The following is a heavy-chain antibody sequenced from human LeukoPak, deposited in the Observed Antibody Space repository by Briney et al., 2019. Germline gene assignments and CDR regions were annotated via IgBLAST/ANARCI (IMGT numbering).Heavy chain of an antibody. Sequence: GGSLRLSCAASGFTFSSYAMHWVRQAPGKGLEWVAVISYDGSNKYYADSVKGRFTISRDNSKNALYLQMNSLRAEDTAVYYCARDYYGSGSRGMDVWGQGTTVTVSS. CDR1: GFTFSSYA. V-gene: IGHV3-30-3*01. CDR2: ISYDGSNK. J-gene: IGHJ6*02. CDR3: ARDYYGSGSRGMDV. D-gene: IGHD3-10*01.